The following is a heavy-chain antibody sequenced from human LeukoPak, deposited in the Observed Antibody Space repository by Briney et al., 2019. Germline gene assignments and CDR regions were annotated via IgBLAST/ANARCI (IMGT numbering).Heavy chain of an antibody. CDR2: MNPNSGNT. Sequence: ASVKVSCKASGYTFTSYDINWVRQATGQGLEWMGWMNPNSGNTGYAQKFQGRVTMTRNTSISTAYMELSSLRSEDTAVYYCASWSSPSSPSNRKDWFDPWGQGTLVTVSS. CDR1: GYTFTSYD. CDR3: ASWSSPSSPSNRKDWFDP. J-gene: IGHJ5*02. V-gene: IGHV1-8*01. D-gene: IGHD6-13*01.